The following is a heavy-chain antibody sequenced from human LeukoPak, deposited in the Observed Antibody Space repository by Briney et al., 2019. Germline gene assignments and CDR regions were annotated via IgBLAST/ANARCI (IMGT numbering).Heavy chain of an antibody. D-gene: IGHD2-2*01. CDR2: IYTSGST. J-gene: IGHJ4*02. CDR1: GGSISSGSYY. V-gene: IGHV4-61*02. Sequence: SQTLSLTCTVSGGSISSGSYYWSWIRQPAGKGLEWIGRIYTSGSTNYNPSLKSRVTISVDKSKNQFSLKLSSVTAADTAVYYCARDGVRSSTSCFDYWGQGTLVTVSS. CDR3: ARDGVRSSTSCFDY.